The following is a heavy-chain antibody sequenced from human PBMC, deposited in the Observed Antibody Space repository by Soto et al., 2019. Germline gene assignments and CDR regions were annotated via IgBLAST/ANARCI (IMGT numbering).Heavy chain of an antibody. Sequence: GGSLRLSCAASGFTFSSYGMHWVRQAPGKGLEWVAVISYDGSNKYYADSVKGRFTISRDNSKNTLYLQMNSLRAEDTAVYYCAKGGYDSSGYYSYYFDYWGQGTLVTVSS. D-gene: IGHD3-22*01. CDR3: AKGGYDSSGYYSYYFDY. CDR1: GFTFSSYG. CDR2: ISYDGSNK. V-gene: IGHV3-30*18. J-gene: IGHJ4*02.